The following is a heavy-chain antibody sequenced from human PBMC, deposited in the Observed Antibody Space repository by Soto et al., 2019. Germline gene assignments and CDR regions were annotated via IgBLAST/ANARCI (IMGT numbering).Heavy chain of an antibody. Sequence: QVQLVQSGPEVKKPGASVKVSCKASGNTFASHGFSWVRQAPGQGLEWMGWISGFNGQTNYALKFQGIVALTTATSTSTAYMELRSLRSDDTAVYFCAIVDPRGVAVVRDYWGQGTLVTVSS. CDR3: AIVDPRGVAVVRDY. D-gene: IGHD3-10*01. CDR2: ISGFNGQT. J-gene: IGHJ4*02. CDR1: GNTFASHG. V-gene: IGHV1-18*01.